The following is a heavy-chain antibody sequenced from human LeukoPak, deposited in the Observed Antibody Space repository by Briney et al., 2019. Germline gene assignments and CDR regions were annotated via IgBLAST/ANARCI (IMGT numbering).Heavy chain of an antibody. V-gene: IGHV1-69*13. CDR3: ARGTVMVYARYYYYYGMDV. Sequence: SVKVSCRASGGTFSSYAISWVRQAPGQGLEWKGGIIPIFGTANYVQKFQGRVTITADESTSTAYMELSSLRSEDTAVYYCARGTVMVYARYYYYYGMDVWGQGTTVTVSS. J-gene: IGHJ6*02. CDR1: GGTFSSYA. D-gene: IGHD5/OR15-5a*01. CDR2: IIPIFGTA.